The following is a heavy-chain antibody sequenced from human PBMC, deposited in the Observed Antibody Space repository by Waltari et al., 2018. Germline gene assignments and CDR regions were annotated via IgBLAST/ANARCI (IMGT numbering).Heavy chain of an antibody. CDR1: GFTFSSYA. V-gene: IGHV3-30-3*01. CDR2: ISYDGSNK. Sequence: QVQLVESGGGVVQPGRSLRLSCAASGFTFSSYAMHWFRQPPGKGLEWVAVISYDGSNKYYADSVKGRFTISRDNSKNTLYLQMNSLRAEDTAVYYCARDLLDYWGQG. J-gene: IGHJ4*02. CDR3: ARDLLDY.